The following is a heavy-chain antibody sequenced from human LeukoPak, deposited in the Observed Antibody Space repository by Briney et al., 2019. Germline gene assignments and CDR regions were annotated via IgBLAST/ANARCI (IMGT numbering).Heavy chain of an antibody. Sequence: PGGSLRLSCAASGFTFSSYAMHWVRQAPGKGLEWVAVISYDGSNKYYADSVKGRFTISRDNSKDTLYLQMNSLRAEDTAVYYCARTVDKAMYYWGQGTLVTVSS. CDR2: ISYDGSNK. J-gene: IGHJ4*02. V-gene: IGHV3-30-3*01. CDR1: GFTFSSYA. D-gene: IGHD5-18*01. CDR3: ARTVDKAMYY.